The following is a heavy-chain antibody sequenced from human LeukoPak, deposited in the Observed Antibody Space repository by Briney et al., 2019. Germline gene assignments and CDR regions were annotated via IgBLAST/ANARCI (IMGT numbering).Heavy chain of an antibody. CDR1: GYTFTSYY. Sequence: ASVKVSCKASGYTFTSYYMHWVRQAPGQELEWMGIINPSGGSTSYAQKFQGRVTMTRDTSTSTVYMELSSLRSEDTAVYYCAGDQGDYVWGSYRYKTSPFDYWGQGTLVTVSS. V-gene: IGHV1-46*01. J-gene: IGHJ4*02. D-gene: IGHD3-16*02. CDR3: AGDQGDYVWGSYRYKTSPFDY. CDR2: INPSGGST.